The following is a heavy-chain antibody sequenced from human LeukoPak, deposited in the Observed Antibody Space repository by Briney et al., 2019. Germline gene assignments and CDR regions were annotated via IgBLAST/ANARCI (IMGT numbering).Heavy chain of an antibody. V-gene: IGHV3-74*01. J-gene: IGHJ6*02. CDR1: GFTFSDYW. D-gene: IGHD2-2*01. Sequence: GGSLRLSCAASGFTFSDYWIHWVRQAPGKGLVWVSHINSDGSSATYADSVKGRLTISRDNAENTVYLQMNSLRAEDTAVYYCAKDRLVPTASTRTVHMDVWGQGTTVTVSS. CDR2: INSDGSSA. CDR3: AKDRLVPTASTRTVHMDV.